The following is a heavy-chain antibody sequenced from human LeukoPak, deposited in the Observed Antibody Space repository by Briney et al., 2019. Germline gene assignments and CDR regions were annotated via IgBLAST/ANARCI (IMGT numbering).Heavy chain of an antibody. CDR1: GGSIRSGGYY. Sequence: SETLSLTCTVSGGSIRSGGYYWSWSRQHPGKCLEWSWYIFYSANTYYNPSLKSRVTISLDTSKNQFSMNLTSVTAAATAVYYCAREYIPCGCTRCPDYWGQGTLVTVSS. CDR2: IFYSANT. V-gene: IGHV4-31*03. CDR3: AREYIPCGCTRCPDY. J-gene: IGHJ4*02. D-gene: IGHD2-2*01.